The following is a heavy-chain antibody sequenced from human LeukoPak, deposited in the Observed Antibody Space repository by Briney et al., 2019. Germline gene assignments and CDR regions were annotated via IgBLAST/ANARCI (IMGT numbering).Heavy chain of an antibody. CDR3: ARVPYSYGYYYFDY. D-gene: IGHD5-18*01. V-gene: IGHV4-4*07. Sequence: SETLSLTCTVSGGSISSYYWSWIRQPAGKGLEWIGRIYTSGSTNYNPSLKSRVTMSVDTSKNQFSLKLSSVTAADTAVYYCARVPYSYGYYYFDYWGQGTLVTVSS. CDR2: IYTSGST. CDR1: GGSISSYY. J-gene: IGHJ4*02.